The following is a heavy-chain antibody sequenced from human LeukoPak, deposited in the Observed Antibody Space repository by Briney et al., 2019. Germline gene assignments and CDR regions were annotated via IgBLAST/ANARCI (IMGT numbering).Heavy chain of an antibody. CDR1: GDSIDSYY. J-gene: IGHJ4*02. CDR3: ARLPRYGGYDHFDY. V-gene: IGHV4-59*12. D-gene: IGHD5-12*01. Sequence: ASETLSLTCTVSGDSIDSYYCSWIRQPPGKGLEWIGYIYYRGTTSYNPFLKSRVTISVDTSKNQFSLKLNSVTAADKAVCFCARLPRYGGYDHFDYWGQGILVIVSS. CDR2: IYYRGTT.